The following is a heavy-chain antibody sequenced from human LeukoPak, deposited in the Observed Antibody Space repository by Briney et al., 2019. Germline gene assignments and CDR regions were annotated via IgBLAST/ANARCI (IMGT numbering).Heavy chain of an antibody. V-gene: IGHV3-30-3*01. CDR2: ISYDGSNK. J-gene: IGHJ3*02. CDR1: GFTFSSYA. D-gene: IGHD1-14*01. Sequence: PGGSLRLSCAASGFTFSSYAMHWVRQAPGKGLEWVAVISYDGSNKYYADSVKGRFTISRDNSKNTLYLQMNSLRAEDTAVYYCAGAPPERDIWGQGTMVTVSS. CDR3: AGAPPERDI.